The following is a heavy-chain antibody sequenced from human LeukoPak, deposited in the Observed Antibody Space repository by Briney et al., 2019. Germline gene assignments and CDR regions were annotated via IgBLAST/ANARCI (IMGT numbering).Heavy chain of an antibody. CDR3: ARQPSYYDILTGYVDYYYGMDV. CDR1: GYTFTGYC. V-gene: IGHV1-2*02. CDR2: INPNSGGT. D-gene: IGHD3-9*01. J-gene: IGHJ6*02. Sequence: ASVKVSCKASGYTFTGYCMHWVRQAPGQGLEWMGWINPNSGGTNYAQKFQGRVTMTRDTSISTAYMELSRLRSDDTAVYYCARQPSYYDILTGYVDYYYGMDVWGQGTTVTVSS.